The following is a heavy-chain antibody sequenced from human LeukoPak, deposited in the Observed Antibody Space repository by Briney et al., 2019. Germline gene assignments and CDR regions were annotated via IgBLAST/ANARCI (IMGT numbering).Heavy chain of an antibody. V-gene: IGHV4-39*01. Sequence: WEPLSLTCLVSGGSISSSRYYWGGIRLPPVRRLDWIGGCIYSGNAKLTPSLKSRVTISVYVTTTKFSLMLTLVPAADADVYFCVGHFHGSGYVVGLWGQGTLVVVAS. J-gene: IGHJ4*02. CDR3: VGHFHGSGYVVGL. D-gene: IGHD6-13*01. CDR2: CIYSGNA. CDR1: GGSISSSRYY.